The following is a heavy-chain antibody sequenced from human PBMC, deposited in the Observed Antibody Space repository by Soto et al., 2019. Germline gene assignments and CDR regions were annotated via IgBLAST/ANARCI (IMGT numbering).Heavy chain of an antibody. J-gene: IGHJ5*02. Sequence: PSETLSLTCTVSGGSISSSSFHWGWIRQPPGKGLEWIGSIYYSGSTYYSPSLKSRVTISVDTSKNQFSLKLSSVTAADTAVYYWGGRERAAGTDWWVGPWGQGTLVTVSS. D-gene: IGHD6-13*01. CDR2: IYYSGST. CDR3: GGRERAAGTDWWVGP. V-gene: IGHV4-39*01. CDR1: GGSISSSSFH.